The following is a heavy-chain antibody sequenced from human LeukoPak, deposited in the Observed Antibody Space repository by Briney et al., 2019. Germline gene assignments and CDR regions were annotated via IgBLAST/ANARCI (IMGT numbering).Heavy chain of an antibody. CDR1: GGSFSGYY. V-gene: IGHV4-34*01. CDR2: IYHSGST. D-gene: IGHD2-8*01. J-gene: IGHJ5*02. Sequence: SETLSLTCAVYGGSFSGYYWSWVRQPPGKGLEWIGEIYHSGSTNYNPSLKSRVTISVDKSKNQFSLKLSSVTAADTAVYYCARDRYCTNGVCYTENWFDPWGQGTLVTVSS. CDR3: ARDRYCTNGVCYTENWFDP.